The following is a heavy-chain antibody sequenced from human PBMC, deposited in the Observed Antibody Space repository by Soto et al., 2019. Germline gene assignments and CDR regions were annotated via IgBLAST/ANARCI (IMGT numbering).Heavy chain of an antibody. Sequence: SVKVSCKTSGGTFSTFGTSWVRQAPGQGLEWMGGIIPFFGTAEYSQKFEDRITITADESTNTVYMDLRSLTSEDTAIYYCARTAPMDAGDKYYYDFWGQGALVTVSS. CDR3: ARTAPMDAGDKYYYDF. J-gene: IGHJ4*02. V-gene: IGHV1-69*13. D-gene: IGHD3-16*01. CDR1: GGTFSTFG. CDR2: IIPFFGTA.